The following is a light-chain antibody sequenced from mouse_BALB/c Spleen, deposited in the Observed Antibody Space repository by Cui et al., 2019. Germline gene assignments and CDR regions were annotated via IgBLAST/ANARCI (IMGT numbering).Light chain of an antibody. Sequence: DIQMTQSPASLSASAGETVTITCPASGNIHTYLAWYQQKQGKSPQLLVYNAKTLADGVPSRFSGSGSGTQYSLKINSLQPEDFGSYYCQHFWSTPPFTFGSGTKLEIK. J-gene: IGKJ4*01. CDR2: NAK. CDR1: GNIHTY. CDR3: QHFWSTPPFT. V-gene: IGKV12-41*01.